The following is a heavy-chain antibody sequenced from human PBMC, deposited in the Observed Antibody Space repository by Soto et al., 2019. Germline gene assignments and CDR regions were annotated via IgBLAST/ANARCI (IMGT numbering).Heavy chain of an antibody. V-gene: IGHV1-69*01. J-gene: IGHJ6*02. CDR2: IIPIFGTA. CDR3: ARGSQGMNTVTSDGMDV. CDR1: GGPFSSYA. D-gene: IGHD4-4*01. Sequence: VKVSCNASGGPFSSYAIIWVRQAPGQGLEWMGGIIPIFGTANYAQKFQGRVTITADESTSTAYMELSSLRSEDTAVYYCARGSQGMNTVTSDGMDVCGQGTTVTVSS.